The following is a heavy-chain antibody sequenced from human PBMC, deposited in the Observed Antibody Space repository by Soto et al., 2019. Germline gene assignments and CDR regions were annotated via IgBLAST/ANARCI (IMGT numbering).Heavy chain of an antibody. CDR1: GGSISSGGYY. J-gene: IGHJ5*01. CDR3: ARTIDS. Sequence: QVQLQESGPGLVKPSQTLSLTCTVSGGSISSGGYYWSWIRQHPGKGLEWIGYIYYSGTTYYNPSLNSRVTLSVAPSKNQSSLTLSPVLAAETAVYYCARTIDSWGHGTLVTVSS. CDR2: IYYSGTT. V-gene: IGHV4-31*03.